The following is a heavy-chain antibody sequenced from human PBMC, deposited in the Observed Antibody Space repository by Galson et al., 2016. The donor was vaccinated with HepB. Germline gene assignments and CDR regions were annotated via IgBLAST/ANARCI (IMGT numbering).Heavy chain of an antibody. CDR3: AWGDPWYSSGWGPDY. J-gene: IGHJ4*02. CDR2: IGHDANKE. V-gene: IGHV3-33*01. Sequence: SLRLSCAAPGFTFRTYVMHWVRQAPGKGLEWVAGIGHDANKEYFMQSAKGRFTVSRDNSKNTLYLQMNTLGVEDTAGYYCAWGDPWYSSGWGPDYWGQGTLVSVSS. CDR1: GFTFRTYV. D-gene: IGHD6-19*01.